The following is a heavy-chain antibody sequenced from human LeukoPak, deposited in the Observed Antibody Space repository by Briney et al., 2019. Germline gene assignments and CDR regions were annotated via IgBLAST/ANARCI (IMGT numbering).Heavy chain of an antibody. D-gene: IGHD1-26*01. J-gene: IGHJ4*02. CDR2: IYYSGST. CDR3: ARLEGRTLGATRYYFDY. CDR1: GGSISSSSYY. Sequence: SETLSLTCTVSGGSISSSSYYWGWIRQPPGKGLEWIGSIYYSGSTYYNPSLKSRVTISVDTSKNQFSLKLSSVTAADTAVYYCARLEGRTLGATRYYFDYWGQGTLVTVSS. V-gene: IGHV4-39*01.